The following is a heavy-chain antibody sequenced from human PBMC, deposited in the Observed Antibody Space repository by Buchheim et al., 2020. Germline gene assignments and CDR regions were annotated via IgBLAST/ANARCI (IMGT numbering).Heavy chain of an antibody. CDR3: ARDSSKLTEKDY. V-gene: IGHV3-23*01. J-gene: IGHJ4*02. CDR1: GFTFRSYA. CDR2: LSSGGDST. Sequence: EVQLLESGGGLVQPGGSLRLSCAASGFTFRSYAMSWVRQAPGKGLEWVSTLSSGGDSTYYADSVKGRFTISRDNAKNSLSLQMNSLRAEDTAVYYCARDSSKLTEKDYWGQGTL. D-gene: IGHD6-13*01.